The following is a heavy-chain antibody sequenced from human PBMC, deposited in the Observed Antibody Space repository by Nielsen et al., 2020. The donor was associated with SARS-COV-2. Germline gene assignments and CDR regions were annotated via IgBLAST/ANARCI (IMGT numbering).Heavy chain of an antibody. CDR1: GFTFTSSA. CDR2: IVVGSGNT. V-gene: IGHV1-58*02. CDR3: AADYDFWSGYPTPDI. J-gene: IGHJ3*02. Sequence: SVKVSCKASGFTFTSSAMQWVRQARGQRLEWIGWIVVGSGNTNYAQKFQERVTITRDMSTSTAYMELSSLRSEDTAVYYCAADYDFWSGYPTPDIWGQGTMVTVSS. D-gene: IGHD3-3*01.